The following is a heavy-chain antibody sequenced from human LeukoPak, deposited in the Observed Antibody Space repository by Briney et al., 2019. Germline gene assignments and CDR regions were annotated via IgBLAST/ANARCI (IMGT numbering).Heavy chain of an antibody. Sequence: GASVKVSCKASGYTFSSYGISWVRQAPGQGLEWMGWISAYNGNTNYAQKLQGRVTMTTDTSTSTAYMELRSLRSDDTAVYYCARVVLRYFDWLLQDYYYYMDVWGKGTTVTVSS. CDR2: ISAYNGNT. CDR1: GYTFSSYG. D-gene: IGHD3-9*01. J-gene: IGHJ6*03. CDR3: ARVVLRYFDWLLQDYYYYMDV. V-gene: IGHV1-18*01.